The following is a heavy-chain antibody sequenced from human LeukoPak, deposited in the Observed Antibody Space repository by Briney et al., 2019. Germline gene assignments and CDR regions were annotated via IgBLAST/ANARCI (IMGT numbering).Heavy chain of an antibody. CDR3: AKNLYGDYYFDY. CDR1: GFTFSSYA. J-gene: IGHJ4*02. Sequence: PGASLRLSCAASGFTFSSYAMSWVRQAPGKGLEWVSAISGSGGSTYYADSVKGRFTISRDNSKNTLYLQMNSLRAEDMAVYYCAKNLYGDYYFDYWGQGTLVTVSS. D-gene: IGHD4-17*01. V-gene: IGHV3-23*01. CDR2: ISGSGGST.